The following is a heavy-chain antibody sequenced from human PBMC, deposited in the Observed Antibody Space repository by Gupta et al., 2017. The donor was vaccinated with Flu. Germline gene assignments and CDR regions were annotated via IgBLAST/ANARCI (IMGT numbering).Heavy chain of an antibody. Sequence: EVQLVESGGGLVQPGGSLRLSCAASGFTFSGSYWQWVRQAPGKGLVWVSRINPDGSSTTYADSVKGRFTISRDNAKNTLYLQMNSLGADDTAVYYCATVTTGCWGQGTLVTVSS. CDR1: GFTFSGSY. CDR3: ATVTTGC. J-gene: IGHJ4*02. CDR2: INPDGSST. D-gene: IGHD4-17*01. V-gene: IGHV3-74*03.